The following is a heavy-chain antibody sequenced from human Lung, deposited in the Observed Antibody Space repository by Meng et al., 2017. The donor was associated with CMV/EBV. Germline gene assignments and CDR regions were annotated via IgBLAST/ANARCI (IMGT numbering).Heavy chain of an antibody. Sequence: VQLRASDTARVTPSETLSLTCAVSGDSITNHNWWAWVRQRPGKGLEWIGEIPNRGSRDYNPSLKSRVSMSIDKSKNQFSLKLTSVTAADTAVYHCLRRSGGSVWGQGTLVTVSS. J-gene: IGHJ1*01. CDR3: LRRSGGSV. CDR2: IPNRGSR. V-gene: IGHV4-4*02. CDR1: GDSITNHNW. D-gene: IGHD3-10*01.